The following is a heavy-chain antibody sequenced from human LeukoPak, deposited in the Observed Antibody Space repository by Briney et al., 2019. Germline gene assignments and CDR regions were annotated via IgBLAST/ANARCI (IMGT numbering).Heavy chain of an antibody. CDR1: GYTFTGYC. V-gene: IGHV1-2*02. D-gene: IGHD2-2*01. CDR3: ARGVPAAITYFQH. J-gene: IGHJ1*01. CDR2: INPNSGGK. Sequence: GASVKVSCKASGYTFTGYCMHWVRQAPGQGLEWMGWINPNSGGKNYAQKFQGRVTMTRDTSISTAYMELSRLTSDDTAIYYCARGVPAAITYFQHWGQGTLVTVSS.